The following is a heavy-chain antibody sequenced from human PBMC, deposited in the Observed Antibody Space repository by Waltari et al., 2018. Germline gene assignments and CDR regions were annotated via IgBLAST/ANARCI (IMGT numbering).Heavy chain of an antibody. V-gene: IGHV3-43D*03. J-gene: IGHJ4*02. CDR2: ISWEGSTT. CDR1: GLTFDDYA. D-gene: IGHD6-19*01. CDR3: AKDSRGYSGWVDY. Sequence: EVQLVESGGVVVQPGGSLRLTRAPPGLTFDDYAMHWVRQVPGKGLEWVSLISWEGSTTSYADSVKGRFTISRDNSKNSLYLQMNSLRAEDNALYYCAKDSRGYSGWVDYWGQGTLVTVSS.